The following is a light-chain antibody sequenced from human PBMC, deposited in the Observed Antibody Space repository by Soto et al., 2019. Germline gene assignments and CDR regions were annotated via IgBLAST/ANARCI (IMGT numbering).Light chain of an antibody. J-gene: IGLJ3*02. CDR2: VNSDGSH. CDR1: SGHSTYA. CDR3: QTWGTDIGV. Sequence: QLVLTQSPSASASLGASVKLTCALSSGHSTYAIAWHQQQPEKGPRYLMKVNSDGSHMKGDDIPDRFSGSSSGAEHFLTISSLQSEDEADYYCQTWGTDIGVFGGGTKLTVL. V-gene: IGLV4-69*01.